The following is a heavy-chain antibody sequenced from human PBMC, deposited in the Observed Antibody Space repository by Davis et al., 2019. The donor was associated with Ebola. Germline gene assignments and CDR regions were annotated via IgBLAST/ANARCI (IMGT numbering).Heavy chain of an antibody. CDR2: ISAYNGNT. CDR3: ARAQFPTTSDH. Sequence: AASVKVSCKASGYTFTSHGISWVRQAPGQGLEWMGWISAYNGNTNYAQKLQGRVSMTIDTSASMAYVELRSLRSDDTAVYYCARAQFPTTSDHWGQGTLVTVSS. V-gene: IGHV1-18*01. CDR1: GYTFTSHG. J-gene: IGHJ4*02. D-gene: IGHD1-1*01.